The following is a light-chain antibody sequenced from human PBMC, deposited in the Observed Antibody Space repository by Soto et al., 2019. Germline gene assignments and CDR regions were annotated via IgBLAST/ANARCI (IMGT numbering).Light chain of an antibody. Sequence: DIQMTQSPSTLSASVGDRVTITCRASQSISYWLAWYQQKPGKAPKLLIYDAFNLESGVPSRFSGSASGTEFTLTIISLQPDDFATYYCQQYRSYSWTFGQGTKVDIK. CDR3: QQYRSYSWT. CDR1: QSISYW. V-gene: IGKV1-5*01. J-gene: IGKJ1*01. CDR2: DAF.